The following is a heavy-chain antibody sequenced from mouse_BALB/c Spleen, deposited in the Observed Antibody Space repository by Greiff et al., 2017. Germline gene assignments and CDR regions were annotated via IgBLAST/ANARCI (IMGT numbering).Heavy chain of an antibody. CDR3: ARDLLPYDYYAMDY. CDR1: GFTFSSYG. V-gene: IGHV5-6-3*01. Sequence: EVQGVESGGGLVQPGGSLKLSCAASGFTFSSYGMSWVRQTPDKRLELVATINSNGGSTYYPDSVKGRFTISRDNAKNTLYLQMSSLKSEDTAMYYCARDLLPYDYYAMDYWGQGTSVTVSS. CDR2: INSNGGST. J-gene: IGHJ4*01.